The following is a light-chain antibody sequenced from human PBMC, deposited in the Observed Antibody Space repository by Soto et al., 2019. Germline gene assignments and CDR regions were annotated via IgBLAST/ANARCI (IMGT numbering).Light chain of an antibody. Sequence: EIVMTQFPATMAVSPGEGATLSCWASQGIGSTLAWYQHKPGQAPKLLIYKTSTMATGVPARFTASGSGTEFTLTISSLQSEDFALYYCQHYNTWPRPFGQGTKAAIK. CDR3: QHYNTWPRP. CDR1: QGIGST. J-gene: IGKJ1*01. CDR2: KTS. V-gene: IGKV3-15*01.